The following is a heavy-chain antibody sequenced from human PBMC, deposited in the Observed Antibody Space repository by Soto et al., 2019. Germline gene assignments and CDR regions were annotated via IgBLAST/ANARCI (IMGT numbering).Heavy chain of an antibody. CDR1: GGSISSSNW. Sequence: SETLSLTCAVSGGSISSSNWWRWVRQPPGKGLEWIGEIYHSGSTNYNPSLKSRVTISVDKSKNQFSLKLSSVTAADTAVYYCASSVRLRAYYYYGMDVWGQGTTVTVSS. J-gene: IGHJ6*02. CDR2: IYHSGST. D-gene: IGHD3-10*01. V-gene: IGHV4-4*02. CDR3: ASSVRLRAYYYYGMDV.